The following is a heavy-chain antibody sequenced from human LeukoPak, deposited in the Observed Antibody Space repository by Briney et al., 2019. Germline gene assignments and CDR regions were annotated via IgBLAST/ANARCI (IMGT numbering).Heavy chain of an antibody. CDR1: GFTFSYYG. V-gene: IGHV3-33*06. J-gene: IGHJ4*02. D-gene: IGHD6-6*01. CDR2: IWYDASNK. Sequence: GRSPRLSCAASGFTFSYYGMHWVRQAPGKGLEWVAIIWYDASNKYYANSVKGRFAISRDNSKNELYLQMNDLRDEDTAVYYCAKSYEETSSSSGPGDYWGQGTLVIVSS. CDR3: AKSYEETSSSSGPGDY.